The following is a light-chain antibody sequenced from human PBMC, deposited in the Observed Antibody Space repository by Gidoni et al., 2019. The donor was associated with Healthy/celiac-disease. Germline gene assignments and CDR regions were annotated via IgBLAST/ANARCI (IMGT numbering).Light chain of an antibody. J-gene: IGKJ1*01. Sequence: EIVMTQSPATLSASPGERAALSCRASQSVGSNLAWYQQKPGQAPRLLIYGASTRATGIPARFSGSGSGTEFTLTISNLQSEDFAVYYCQQYSNWPPVTFGQXAKVEI. CDR1: QSVGSN. V-gene: IGKV3-15*01. CDR2: GAS. CDR3: QQYSNWPPVT.